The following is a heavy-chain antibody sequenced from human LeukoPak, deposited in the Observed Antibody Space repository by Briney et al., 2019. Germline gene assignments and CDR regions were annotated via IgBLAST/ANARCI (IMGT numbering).Heavy chain of an antibody. CDR1: GFTFSDYY. Sequence: GGSLRLSCAASGFTFSDYYMSWIRQAPGKGLEWVSYVSSSGSTIYYADSVKGRFTISRDNAKNSLYLQMNSLRAEDTAVYYCARDRQTTVDFDYWGQGTLVTVSS. D-gene: IGHD4-23*01. V-gene: IGHV3-11*01. CDR3: ARDRQTTVDFDY. CDR2: VSSSGSTI. J-gene: IGHJ4*02.